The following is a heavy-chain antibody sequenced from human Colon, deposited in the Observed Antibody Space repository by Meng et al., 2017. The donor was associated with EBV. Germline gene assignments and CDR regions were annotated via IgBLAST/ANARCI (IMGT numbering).Heavy chain of an antibody. D-gene: IGHD3-9*01. CDR1: GGSFSGYV. V-gene: IGHV4-34*01. Sequence: QVLRQQLGAGLLKPSGTRSLTCTVNGGSFSGYVVSWVRQPPGKGMEWIGEVSHPGSANYNPSLKSRVTISVDASEKQFSLRLTSVTAADSAVYYCARVPTTGYKDHWGQGTLVTVSS. CDR2: VSHPGSA. CDR3: ARVPTTGYKDH. J-gene: IGHJ4*02.